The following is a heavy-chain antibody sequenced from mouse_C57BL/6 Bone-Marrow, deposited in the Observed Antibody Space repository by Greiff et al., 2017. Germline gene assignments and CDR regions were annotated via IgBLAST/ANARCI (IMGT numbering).Heavy chain of an antibody. CDR2: INPYNGGT. D-gene: IGHD2-2*01. CDR1: GYTFTDYY. CDR3: AEGDMVTTGTWFAY. V-gene: IGHV1-19*01. Sequence: VQLQQSGPVLVKPGASVKMSCKASGYTFTDYYMNWVKQSHGKSLEWIGVINPYNGGTSYNQKFKGKATLTVDKSSSTAYMELNSLTSEDSAVYYCAEGDMVTTGTWFAYWGQGTLVTVSA. J-gene: IGHJ3*01.